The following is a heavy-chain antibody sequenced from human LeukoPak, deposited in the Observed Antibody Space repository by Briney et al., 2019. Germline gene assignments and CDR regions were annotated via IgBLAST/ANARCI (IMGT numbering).Heavy chain of an antibody. CDR2: IYYSGST. D-gene: IGHD4-17*01. V-gene: IGHV4-59*12. Sequence: PSETLSLTCTVSGGSISSYYWSWIRQPPGKGLEWIGYIYYSGSTYYNPSLKSRVTISVDTSKNQFSLKLSSVTAADTAVYYCARETVTTGAQDYWGQGTLVTVSS. CDR1: GGSISSYY. CDR3: ARETVTTGAQDY. J-gene: IGHJ4*02.